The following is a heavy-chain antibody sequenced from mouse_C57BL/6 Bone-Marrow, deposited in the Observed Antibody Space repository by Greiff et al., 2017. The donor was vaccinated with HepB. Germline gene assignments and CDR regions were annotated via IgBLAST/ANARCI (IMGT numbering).Heavy chain of an antibody. CDR3: ARFDYYGSSLYWYFDV. CDR1: GYTFTSYG. V-gene: IGHV1-81*01. J-gene: IGHJ1*03. Sequence: VQLQQSGAELARPGASVKLSCKASGYTFTSYGISWVKQRTGQGLEWIGEIYPRSGNTYYNEKFKGKATLTADKSSSTAYMELRSLTSEDSAVYFCARFDYYGSSLYWYFDVWGTGATVTVSS. D-gene: IGHD1-1*01. CDR2: IYPRSGNT.